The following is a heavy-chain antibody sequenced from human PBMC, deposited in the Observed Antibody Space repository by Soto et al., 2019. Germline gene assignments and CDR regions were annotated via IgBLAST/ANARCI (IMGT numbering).Heavy chain of an antibody. Sequence: QLQLQESGPGLVKPSQTLSLTCTVSGGSISSGGYYWSWIRQHPGKGLEWIGYIYYSGSTYYNPSLRSRVTISVDTSQNQFSLKRSSVTAADTAVYYCARVWGIAARQGPLTFDYWGQGTLVTVSS. CDR3: ARVWGIAARQGPLTFDY. D-gene: IGHD6-6*01. CDR2: IYYSGST. J-gene: IGHJ4*02. V-gene: IGHV4-31*03. CDR1: GGSISSGGYY.